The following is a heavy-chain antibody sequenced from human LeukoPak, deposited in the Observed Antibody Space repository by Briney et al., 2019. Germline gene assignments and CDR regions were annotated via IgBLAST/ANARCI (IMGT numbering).Heavy chain of an antibody. V-gene: IGHV4-34*01. D-gene: IGHD3-10*02. CDR2: INHSGST. J-gene: IGHJ5*02. CDR1: GGSFSGYY. Sequence: SETLSLTCAVYGGSFSGYYWSWIRQPPGKGLEWIGEINHSGSTNYNPSLKSRVTISVDTSKNQFSLKLSSVTAADTAVYYCARPGVRGVSYNWFDPWGQGTLVTVSS. CDR3: ARPGVRGVSYNWFDP.